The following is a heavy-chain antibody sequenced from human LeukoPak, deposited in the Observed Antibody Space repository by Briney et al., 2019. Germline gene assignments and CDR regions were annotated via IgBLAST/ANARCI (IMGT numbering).Heavy chain of an antibody. D-gene: IGHD3-22*01. V-gene: IGHV3-66*01. J-gene: IGHJ5*02. Sequence: PGGSLRLSCAASGFTVSSNYMSWVRRAPGKGLEWVSVIYSGGSTYYADSVKGRFTISRDNSKNTLYLQMNSLRAEDTAVYYCARYTYYYDSSGYPHNWFDPWGQGTLVTVSS. CDR2: IYSGGST. CDR1: GFTVSSNY. CDR3: ARYTYYYDSSGYPHNWFDP.